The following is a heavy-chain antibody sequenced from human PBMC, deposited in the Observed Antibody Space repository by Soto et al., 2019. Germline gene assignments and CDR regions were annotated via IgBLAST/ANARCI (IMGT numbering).Heavy chain of an antibody. V-gene: IGHV3-30*18. CDR1: GFTFSSYG. J-gene: IGHJ3*02. CDR3: AKGPRAVRGAFDI. CDR2: ISYDGSNK. Sequence: PGGSLRLSCAASGFTFSSYGMHWVRQAPGKGLEWVAVISYDGSNKYYADSVKGRFTISRDNSKNTLYLQMNSLRAEDTAVYYCAKGPRAVRGAFDIWGQGTMVTVSS.